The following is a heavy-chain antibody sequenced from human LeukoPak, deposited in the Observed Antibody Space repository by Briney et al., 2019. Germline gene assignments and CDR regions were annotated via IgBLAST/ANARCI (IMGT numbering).Heavy chain of an antibody. V-gene: IGHV3-48*03. J-gene: IGHJ4*02. CDR2: IGSSGSTI. Sequence: PGGSLRLSCAASGFTFSSYEMNWVRQAPGKGLEWVSYIGSSGSTIYYADSVKGRFTISRDNAKNSLYLQMNSLRAEDTAVYYCAREIRYCSGSKCYLFDYWGQGTLVTVSS. CDR3: AREIRYCSGSKCYLFDY. CDR1: GFTFSSYE. D-gene: IGHD2-15*01.